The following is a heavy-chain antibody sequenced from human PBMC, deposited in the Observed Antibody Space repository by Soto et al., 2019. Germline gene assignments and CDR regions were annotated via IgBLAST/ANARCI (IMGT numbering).Heavy chain of an antibody. CDR3: ARGRLTKRGLSPKIIIHDAFDI. CDR2: INAGNGNT. CDR1: GYTFTSYA. V-gene: IGHV1-3*01. J-gene: IGHJ3*02. Sequence: ASVKVSCKASGYTFTSYAMHWVRQAPGQRXEWMGWINAGNGNTKYSQKFQGRVTITRDTSASTAYMELSSLRSEDTAVYYCARGRLTKRGLSPKIIIHDAFDIWGQGTMVTVSS. D-gene: IGHD3-16*02.